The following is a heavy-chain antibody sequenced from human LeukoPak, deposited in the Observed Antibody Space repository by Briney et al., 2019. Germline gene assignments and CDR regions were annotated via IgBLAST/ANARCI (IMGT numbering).Heavy chain of an antibody. V-gene: IGHV3-7*04. Sequence: GGSLRLSCAASGFTFSRYWMSWVRQAPGKGLEWVANINQDGSVKYYMDSVKGRFTISRDNAKNSLYLQMNSLRADDTGAYYCAGADSGSWDFGRGAQGTLVTVSS. CDR3: AGADSGSWDFGR. J-gene: IGHJ4*02. CDR1: GFTFSRYW. D-gene: IGHD6-13*01. CDR2: INQDGSVK.